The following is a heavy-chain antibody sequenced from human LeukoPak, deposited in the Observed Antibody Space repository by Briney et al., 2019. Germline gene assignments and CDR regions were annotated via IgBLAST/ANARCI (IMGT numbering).Heavy chain of an antibody. CDR3: ARESTTVIYYYYYYGMDV. V-gene: IGHV3-21*06. J-gene: IGHJ6*02. D-gene: IGHD4-17*01. Sequence: GGSLRLSCAASTFIFSGYSMNWIRQAPGKGLEWVSYISETSSYTYYADSVKGRFTISRDNAKNSLYLQMNSLRADDTAVYYCARESTTVIYYYYYYGMDVWGQGTTVTVSS. CDR1: TFIFSGYS. CDR2: ISETSSYT.